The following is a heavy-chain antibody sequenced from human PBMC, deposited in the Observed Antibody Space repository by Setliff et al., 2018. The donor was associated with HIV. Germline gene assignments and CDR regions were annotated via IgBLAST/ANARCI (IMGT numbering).Heavy chain of an antibody. V-gene: IGHV3-72*01. CDR1: GFIFSDHF. D-gene: IGHD6-13*01. J-gene: IGHJ3*01. CDR3: ARDPGSKWTPHDAFDF. CDR2: TKNRANSYTT. Sequence: PGGSLRLSCAASGFIFSDHFMDWVRQAPGKGLEWVGRTKNRANSYTTEYAASVKGRFTISRDDSQTSLYLHMNSLKTEDTAVYYCARDPGSKWTPHDAFDFWGQGTMVTVSS.